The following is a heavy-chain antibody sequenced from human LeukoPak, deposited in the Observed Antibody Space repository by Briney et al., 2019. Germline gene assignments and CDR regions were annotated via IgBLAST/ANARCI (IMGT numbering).Heavy chain of an antibody. CDR3: ARAIAGAGSKGYFDY. J-gene: IGHJ4*02. V-gene: IGHV1-46*01. CDR1: GYTFTRYY. Sequence: ASVKVSCKACGYTFTRYYMHWVRQAPGQGLEWMGIINPSGGSTSHAQKFQGRVTMTRDMSKSTVYMELSRLRSDDTAVYYCARAIAGAGSKGYFDYWGQGTLVTVSS. CDR2: INPSGGST. D-gene: IGHD6-13*01.